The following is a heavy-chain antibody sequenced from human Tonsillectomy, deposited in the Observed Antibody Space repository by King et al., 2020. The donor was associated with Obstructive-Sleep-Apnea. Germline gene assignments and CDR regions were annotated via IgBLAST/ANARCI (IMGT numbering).Heavy chain of an antibody. CDR1: GFTFSNYG. CDR2: IRYDGSNK. J-gene: IGHJ4*02. Sequence: VQLVESGGGVVQPGRSLRLSCAASGFTFSNYGIHWVRQGPGKGLEWVAFIRYDGSNKYYAESVKGRFTISRDNSKNTLFLQMNSLSADDTAIYYCAKHHDYSNDPGKAQGHVDYWGQGTLVTVSS. V-gene: IGHV3-30*02. CDR3: AKHHDYSNDPGKAQGHVDY. D-gene: IGHD4-11*01.